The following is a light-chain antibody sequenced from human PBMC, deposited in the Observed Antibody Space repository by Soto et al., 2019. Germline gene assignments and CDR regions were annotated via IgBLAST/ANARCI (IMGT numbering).Light chain of an antibody. J-gene: IGLJ1*01. CDR3: SSYSISTAYL. CDR2: EVS. CDR1: SSDVGGYDY. Sequence: QSALTQPAAVSGSPGQSITISCTGTSSDVGGYDYVSWYQLNPGKAPKLMVFEVSNRPSGVSYRFSGSKSGNTASLTISGLQAEDEADYFCSSYSISTAYLFGTGTKLTVL. V-gene: IGLV2-14*01.